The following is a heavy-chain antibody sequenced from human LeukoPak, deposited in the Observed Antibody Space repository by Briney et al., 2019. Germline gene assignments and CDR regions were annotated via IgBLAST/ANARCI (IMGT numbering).Heavy chain of an antibody. Sequence: GGSLRLSCAASGVAFSRYWMHWVRHAPGKGLVWVSRIKNDGSSTTYADAVKGRFTISRDNAKNTLYLQMNSLRAEDTAVYYCVREPYCSGGSCYTSGFDCWGQGTLVTVSS. CDR2: IKNDGSST. CDR3: VREPYCSGGSCYTSGFDC. CDR1: GVAFSRYW. J-gene: IGHJ4*02. D-gene: IGHD2-15*01. V-gene: IGHV3-74*01.